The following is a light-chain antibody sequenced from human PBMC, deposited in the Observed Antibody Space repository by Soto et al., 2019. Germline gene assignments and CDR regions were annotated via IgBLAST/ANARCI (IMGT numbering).Light chain of an antibody. Sequence: IQMTQSPSSLSASVGDRVTITCRASQGISSYLGWYQQKPGKAPNLLIYDASSLKSGVPSRFSGSGSGTEFTLTISSLQPDDFATYYCQQYSTYSTFGQGTRLEIK. CDR2: DAS. J-gene: IGKJ5*01. CDR1: QGISSY. CDR3: QQYSTYST. V-gene: IGKV1-5*01.